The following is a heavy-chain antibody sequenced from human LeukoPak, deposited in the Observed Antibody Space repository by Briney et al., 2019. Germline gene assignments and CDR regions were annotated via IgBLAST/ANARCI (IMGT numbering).Heavy chain of an antibody. J-gene: IGHJ6*02. V-gene: IGHV4-59*01. D-gene: IGHD6-13*01. CDR3: AREGRPAAENTFYFYYGMDV. CDR1: GGSISSYY. Sequence: SETLSLTCTVSGGSISSYYWSWIRQPPGKGLEWIGFLHHSGSTDYNPSLQSRVTISVDTSKNQLSLKLRSVTAADTAVYYCAREGRPAAENTFYFYYGMDVWGQGTAVTVSS. CDR2: LHHSGST.